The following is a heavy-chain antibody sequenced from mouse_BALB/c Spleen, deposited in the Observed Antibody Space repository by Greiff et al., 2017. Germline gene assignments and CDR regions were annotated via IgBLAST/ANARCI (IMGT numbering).Heavy chain of an antibody. Sequence: QVHVKQSGAELVRPGASVKLSCKTSGYIFTSYWIHWVKQRSGQGLEWIARIYPGTGSTYYNEKFKGKATLTADTSSNTAYLQLSSLTSEDTAVYYCARGPGKAMDYWGQGTSVTVSS. D-gene: IGHD2-1*01. V-gene: IGHV1S132*01. CDR1: GYIFTSYW. CDR2: IYPGTGST. CDR3: ARGPGKAMDY. J-gene: IGHJ4*01.